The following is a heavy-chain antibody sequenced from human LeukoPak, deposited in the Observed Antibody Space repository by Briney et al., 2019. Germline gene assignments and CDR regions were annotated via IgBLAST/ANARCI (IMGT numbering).Heavy chain of an antibody. CDR3: ARGTMNYYDSSGYYRPYYFDY. V-gene: IGHV4-34*01. D-gene: IGHD3-22*01. J-gene: IGHJ4*02. CDR1: GGSFSGYY. CDR2: INHSGST. Sequence: KPSETLSLTCAVYGGSFSGYYWSWIRQPPGKGLEWIGEINHSGSTNYNPSLKSRVTISVDTSKNQFSLKLSSVTAADTAVYYCARGTMNYYDSSGYYRPYYFDYWGQGTLVTVSS.